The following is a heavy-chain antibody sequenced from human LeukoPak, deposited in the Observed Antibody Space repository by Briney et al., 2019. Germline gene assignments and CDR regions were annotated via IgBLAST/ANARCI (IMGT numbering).Heavy chain of an antibody. V-gene: IGHV3-21*01. J-gene: IGHJ3*02. CDR2: ISSSSSYI. D-gene: IGHD3-22*01. CDR1: GFTFSSYS. Sequence: PGGSLRLSCAASGFTFSSYSMNWVRQAPGKGLEWVSSISSSSSYIYYADLVKGRFTISRDNAKNSLYLQMNSLRAEDTAVYYCARALRRGYYDSSGQDAFDIWGQGTMVTVSS. CDR3: ARALRRGYYDSSGQDAFDI.